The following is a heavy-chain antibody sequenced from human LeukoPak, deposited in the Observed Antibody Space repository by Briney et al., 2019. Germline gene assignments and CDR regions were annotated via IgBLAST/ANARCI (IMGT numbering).Heavy chain of an antibody. J-gene: IGHJ4*02. CDR2: ISYSGRT. D-gene: IGHD3-9*01. Sequence: SETLSLTCTVSGGSISSYYWSWIRQPPGKGLEWIGYISYSGRTNYNPSLKSRVTISVDTSKNQFSLKLSSVTAADTAVYYCARHVWLQPFDYWGQGTLVTVSS. CDR1: GGSISSYY. V-gene: IGHV4-59*08. CDR3: ARHVWLQPFDY.